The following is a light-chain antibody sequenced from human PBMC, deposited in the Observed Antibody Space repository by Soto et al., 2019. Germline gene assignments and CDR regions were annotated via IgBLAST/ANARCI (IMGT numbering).Light chain of an antibody. CDR2: AAS. J-gene: IGKJ1*01. Sequence: SGPIVKKKNMTCRASQSISTYLTWYQQKPGKAPKLLIYAASTLQSGVPSRFSGSGSGTDFTLTISCLQSEDVATYYCHQYYSSAGTFGQGTKVDIK. CDR3: HQYYSSAGT. V-gene: IGKV1-8*01. CDR1: QSISTY.